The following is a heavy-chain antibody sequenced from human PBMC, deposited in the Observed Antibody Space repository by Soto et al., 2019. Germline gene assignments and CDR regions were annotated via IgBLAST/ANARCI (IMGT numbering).Heavy chain of an antibody. Sequence: SETLSLTCTVSGGSISSYYWSWIRQPPGKGLEWIGYIYYSGSTNYNPSLKSRVTISVDTSKNQFSLKLSSVTAADTAVYYCARDSPYCTNGVCSRTFDYWGQGPLVTVSS. CDR2: IYYSGST. CDR3: ARDSPYCTNGVCSRTFDY. J-gene: IGHJ4*02. V-gene: IGHV4-59*01. CDR1: GGSISSYY. D-gene: IGHD2-8*01.